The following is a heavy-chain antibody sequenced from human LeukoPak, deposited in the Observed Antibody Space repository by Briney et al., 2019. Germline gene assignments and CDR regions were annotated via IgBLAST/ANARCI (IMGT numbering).Heavy chain of an antibody. V-gene: IGHV1-2*02. D-gene: IGHD4-17*01. Sequence: GASVKVSCKASGYTFTGYYMHWVRQAPGQGLEWMGWINPNSGGTNYAQKFQGRVTMTRDTSISTAYMELSRLRSDDTAVYYCARDLAVYGDYVGLDYSNYYFDYWGQGTLVTVSS. CDR2: INPNSGGT. CDR1: GYTFTGYY. J-gene: IGHJ4*02. CDR3: ARDLAVYGDYVGLDYSNYYFDY.